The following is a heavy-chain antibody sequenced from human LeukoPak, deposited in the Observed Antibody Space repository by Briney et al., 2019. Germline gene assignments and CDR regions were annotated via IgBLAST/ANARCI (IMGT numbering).Heavy chain of an antibody. CDR1: GYRFTTYG. CDR2: ISAYNGNT. CDR3: ARVLVYYGSGTNDRAAFDY. V-gene: IGHV1-18*01. Sequence: GASVKVSCKASGYRFTTYGITWVRQAPGQGLEWMGWISAYNGNTNYAQELQGRVTMATDTSTSTAYMELRSLRSDDTAVYYCARVLVYYGSGTNDRAAFDYWGQGTLVTVSS. J-gene: IGHJ4*02. D-gene: IGHD3-10*01.